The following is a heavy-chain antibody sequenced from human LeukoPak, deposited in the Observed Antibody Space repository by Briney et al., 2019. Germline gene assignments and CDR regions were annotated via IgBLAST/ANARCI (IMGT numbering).Heavy chain of an antibody. CDR1: GFTFSSYE. V-gene: IGHV3-48*03. CDR3: ARIGAAAATHFDY. CDR2: ISSSGSTI. J-gene: IGHJ4*02. D-gene: IGHD6-13*01. Sequence: TGGSLRLSCAASGFTFSSYEMNWVRQAPGKGLEWVSYISSSGSTIYYADSVKGRFTISRDNAKNSLYLQMNSLRAEGTAVYYRARIGAAAATHFDYWGQGTLVTVSS.